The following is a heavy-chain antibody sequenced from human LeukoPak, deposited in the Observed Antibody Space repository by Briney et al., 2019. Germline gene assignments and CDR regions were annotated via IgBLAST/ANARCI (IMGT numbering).Heavy chain of an antibody. CDR2: INHSGST. Sequence: PGGSLRLSCTASGFTFSSYTMSWVRQPPGKGLEWIGEINHSGSTNYNPSLKSRVTISVDTSKNQSSLKLSSVTAADTAVYYCARRFGYNWFDPWGQGTLVTVSS. V-gene: IGHV4-34*01. CDR1: GFTFSSYT. CDR3: ARRFGYNWFDP. J-gene: IGHJ5*02. D-gene: IGHD3-10*01.